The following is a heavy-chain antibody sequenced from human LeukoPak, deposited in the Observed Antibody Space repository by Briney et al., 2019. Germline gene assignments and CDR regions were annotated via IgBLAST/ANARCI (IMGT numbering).Heavy chain of an antibody. J-gene: IGHJ4*02. Sequence: SGGSLRLSCAASGFTFSSYEMNWVRQAPGKGLEWVSYISSSGSTIYFADSVKGRFTISRDNAKNSLYLQMNSLRAEDTAVYYCAREHGSGWTRFDYWGQGTLVTVSS. CDR2: ISSSGSTI. D-gene: IGHD6-19*01. CDR3: AREHGSGWTRFDY. CDR1: GFTFSSYE. V-gene: IGHV3-48*03.